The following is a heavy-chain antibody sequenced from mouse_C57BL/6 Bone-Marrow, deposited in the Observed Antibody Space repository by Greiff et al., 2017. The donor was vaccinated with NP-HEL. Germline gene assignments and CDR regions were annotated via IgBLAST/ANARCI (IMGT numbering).Heavy chain of an antibody. D-gene: IGHD2-1*01. CDR1: GYTFTDYY. J-gene: IGHJ4*01. CDR2: INPYNGGT. CDR3: ASYYLAMDY. V-gene: IGHV1-19*01. Sequence: VQLHQSGPVLVKPGASVKMSCKASGYTFTDYYMNWVKQSHGKSLEWIGVINPYNGGTSYNQKFKGKATLTVDKSSSTAYMELNSLTSEDSAVYYCASYYLAMDYWGQGTSVTVSS.